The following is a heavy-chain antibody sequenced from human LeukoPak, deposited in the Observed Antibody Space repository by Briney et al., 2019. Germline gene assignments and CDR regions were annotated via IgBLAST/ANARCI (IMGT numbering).Heavy chain of an antibody. CDR2: IYYSGST. V-gene: IGHV4-59*01. J-gene: IGHJ5*02. CDR3: ARDIAAAGGWFDP. CDR1: GGSISSYY. D-gene: IGHD6-13*01. Sequence: PSETPSLTCTVSGGSISSYYWSWIRQPPGKGLEWIGYIYYSGSTNYNPSLKSRVTISVDTSKNQFSLKLSSVTAADTAVYYCARDIAAAGGWFDPWGQGTLVTVSS.